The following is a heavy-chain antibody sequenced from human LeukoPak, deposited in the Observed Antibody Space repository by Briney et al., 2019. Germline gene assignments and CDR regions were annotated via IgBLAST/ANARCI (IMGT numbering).Heavy chain of an antibody. CDR2: ISSGATTI. Sequence: GGSLRLSGAASGFTFSSYGMNWVRQAPGKGLEWVSYISSGATTIYYADSVKGRFTISRDSAKNSLYLQMNSLRAEDTAIYYCTRISRLAVAGWFDSWGQGALVTVSS. D-gene: IGHD6-19*01. V-gene: IGHV3-48*03. CDR3: TRISRLAVAGWFDS. CDR1: GFTFSSYG. J-gene: IGHJ5*01.